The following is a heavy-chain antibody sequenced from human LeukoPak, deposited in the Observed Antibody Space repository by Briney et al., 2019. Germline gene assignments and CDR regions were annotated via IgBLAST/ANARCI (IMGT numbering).Heavy chain of an antibody. CDR2: ISYDGNLK. Sequence: PGGSLRLSCAASGFEFSNYAIHWVRQAPGKGLEWVAVISYDGNLKHYGDSVQGRFTISRDNAKNSLYLQMNSLRAEDTAVYYCARDLRYSSGWYNGYWGQGTLVTVSS. J-gene: IGHJ4*02. CDR1: GFEFSNYA. V-gene: IGHV3-30*03. D-gene: IGHD6-19*01. CDR3: ARDLRYSSGWYNGY.